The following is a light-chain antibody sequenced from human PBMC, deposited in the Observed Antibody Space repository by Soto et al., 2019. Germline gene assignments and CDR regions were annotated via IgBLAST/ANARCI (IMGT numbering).Light chain of an antibody. CDR1: SSDVGGYKY. J-gene: IGLJ2*01. Sequence: QSVLTQPASVSGSPGQSITISCTGTSSDVGGYKYVSWYQQHPDKAPKLLIYEVNNRPSGVSDRFSGSKSGNTASLTISGLQAEDEADYYCISYTGRSTPLFGGGTQLTVL. CDR3: ISYTGRSTPL. CDR2: EVN. V-gene: IGLV2-14*01.